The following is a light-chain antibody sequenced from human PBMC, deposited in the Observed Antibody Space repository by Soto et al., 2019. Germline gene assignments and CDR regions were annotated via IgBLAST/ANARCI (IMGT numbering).Light chain of an antibody. CDR1: QSITDY. CDR2: KAS. J-gene: IGKJ1*01. Sequence: DIQMTQSPSSLSASIGDRVTITCRASQSITDYLNWYQQKPGKAPKLLIYKASSLESGVPSRFSGSGSGTEFTLTISSLQPDDFATYYCQQYNSYSWTFGQGTKVDIK. CDR3: QQYNSYSWT. V-gene: IGKV1-5*03.